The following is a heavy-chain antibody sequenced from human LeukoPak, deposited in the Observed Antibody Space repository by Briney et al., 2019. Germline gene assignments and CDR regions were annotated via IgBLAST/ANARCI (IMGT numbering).Heavy chain of an antibody. Sequence: GGSLRLSCAASGFTFSSYAMSWVRQAPGKGLEWVSAISGSGGSTYYADSVKGRFTISRDNSKNTLYLQMNSLRAEDTAVYYCAKDPLNIVVVVAATGGNWFDPWGQGTLVTVSS. D-gene: IGHD2-15*01. J-gene: IGHJ5*02. CDR3: AKDPLNIVVVVAATGGNWFDP. CDR2: ISGSGGST. CDR1: GFTFSSYA. V-gene: IGHV3-23*01.